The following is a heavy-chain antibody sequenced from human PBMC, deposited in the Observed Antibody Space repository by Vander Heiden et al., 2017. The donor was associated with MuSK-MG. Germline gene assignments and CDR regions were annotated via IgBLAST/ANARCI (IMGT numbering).Heavy chain of an antibody. J-gene: IGHJ4*02. D-gene: IGHD6-19*01. CDR1: GYTFTSYD. Sequence: QVQLVQSGAEVKKPGASVKVSCKASGYTFTSYDINWVRQATGQGLEWMGGMNPNSGNTGYAQKFQGRVTMTRNTSISTAYMELSSLRSEDTTVYYCARDIVAVAEEPDYWGQGTLVTVSS. CDR3: ARDIVAVAEEPDY. CDR2: MNPNSGNT. V-gene: IGHV1-8*01.